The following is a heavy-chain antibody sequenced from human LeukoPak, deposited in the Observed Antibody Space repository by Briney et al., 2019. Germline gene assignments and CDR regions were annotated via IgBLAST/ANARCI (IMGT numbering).Heavy chain of an antibody. Sequence: GASVKVSCKVCGYTLTELSMQWVRQAPGKGLEWMGGFDPEDGETIYAQKFQGRVTMTEDTSTDTAYMELSSLRSEDTAVYYCATRHIVSGRWFDLWGQGTLVTVSS. V-gene: IGHV1-24*01. CDR1: GYTLTELS. CDR3: ATRHIVSGRWFDL. D-gene: IGHD2-21*01. CDR2: FDPEDGET. J-gene: IGHJ5*02.